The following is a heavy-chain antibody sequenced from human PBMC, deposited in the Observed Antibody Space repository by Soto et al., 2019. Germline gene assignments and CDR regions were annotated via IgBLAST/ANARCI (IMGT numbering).Heavy chain of an antibody. D-gene: IGHD6-13*01. CDR3: AREPYSSSWYYWFDP. CDR2: IYYSGST. J-gene: IGHJ5*02. V-gene: IGHV4-30-4*01. CDR1: GGSISSGDYY. Sequence: SETLSLTCTVSGGSISSGDYYWRWIRQPPGKGLEWIGYIYYSGSTYYNPSLKSRVTISVDTSKNQFSLKLSSVTAADTAVYYCAREPYSSSWYYWFDPWGQGTLVTVSS.